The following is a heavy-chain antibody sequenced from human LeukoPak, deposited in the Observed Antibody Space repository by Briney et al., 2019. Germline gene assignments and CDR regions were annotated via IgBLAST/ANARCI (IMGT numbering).Heavy chain of an antibody. CDR1: GFTFSSYW. V-gene: IGHV3-7*01. Sequence: GGSLRLSCAASGFTFSSYWMSWVRQAPGKGLEWVANIKQDGSEKYYVDSVKGRFTISRDNAKNSLYLQMNSLRAEDTAVYYCASDQWELLWFGELDHYYYMDVWGKGTTVTVSS. CDR2: IKQDGSEK. J-gene: IGHJ6*03. D-gene: IGHD3-10*01. CDR3: ASDQWELLWFGELDHYYYMDV.